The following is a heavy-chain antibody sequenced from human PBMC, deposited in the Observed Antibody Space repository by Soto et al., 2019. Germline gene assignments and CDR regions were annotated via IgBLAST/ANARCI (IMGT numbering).Heavy chain of an antibody. CDR3: ARATAGGLRFFNY. CDR1: GGSISSSNW. CDR2: IYHSGST. Sequence: SETLSLTCAVSGGSISSSNWWSWVRQPPGKGLEWIGEIYHSGSTNYNPYLKSRVTISVDKSKNQFSLKLSSVTAADTDVYYCARATAGGLRFFNYWGQETLVTVS. V-gene: IGHV4-4*02. D-gene: IGHD3-10*01. J-gene: IGHJ4*02.